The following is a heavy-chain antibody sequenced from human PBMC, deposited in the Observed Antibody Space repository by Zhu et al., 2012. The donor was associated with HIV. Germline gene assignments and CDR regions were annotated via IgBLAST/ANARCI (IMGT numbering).Heavy chain of an antibody. CDR2: ISWDGGST. Sequence: EVQLVESGGVVVQPGGSLRLSCAASGFTFDDYAMHWVRQAPGKGLEWVSLISWDGGSTYYADSVKGRFTISRDNSKNSLYLQMNSLRAEDTALYYCAKDNGLWFGEFIMKYYMDVWGQRDHGHRLL. J-gene: IGHJ6*03. CDR1: GFTFDDYA. CDR3: AKDNGLWFGEFIMKYYMDV. V-gene: IGHV3-43D*04. D-gene: IGHD3-10*01.